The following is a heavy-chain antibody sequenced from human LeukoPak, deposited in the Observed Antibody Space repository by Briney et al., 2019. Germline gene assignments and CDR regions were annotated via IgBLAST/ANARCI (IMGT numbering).Heavy chain of an antibody. CDR1: GYTFTSYA. CDR3: ARGCPTGDFDY. Sequence: ASVKVSCKASGYTFTSYAMHWVRQAPGQRLEWMGWINAGNGNTKYSQKFQGRVTITRDTSASTAYMELSSLRSEDTAVCYCARGCPTGDFDYWGQGTLVTVSS. V-gene: IGHV1-3*01. CDR2: INAGNGNT. D-gene: IGHD7-27*01. J-gene: IGHJ4*02.